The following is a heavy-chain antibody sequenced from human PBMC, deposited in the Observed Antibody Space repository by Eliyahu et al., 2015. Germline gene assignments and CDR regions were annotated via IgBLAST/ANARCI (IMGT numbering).Heavy chain of an antibody. V-gene: IGHV3-48*02. CDR2: ISSSSTTI. Sequence: EVQLVESGGGLVQPGGSLRLSCAASGFTFSTHIMNWVRQAPGKGLEWVSYISSSSTTIFYADSVKGRFTISRDNAKNSLYLQMNSLRDEDTAVYYCARVFPFSGSLDNWLDSWGQGTLVTVSS. D-gene: IGHD3-10*01. J-gene: IGHJ5*01. CDR1: GFTFSTHI. CDR3: ARVFPFSGSLDNWLDS.